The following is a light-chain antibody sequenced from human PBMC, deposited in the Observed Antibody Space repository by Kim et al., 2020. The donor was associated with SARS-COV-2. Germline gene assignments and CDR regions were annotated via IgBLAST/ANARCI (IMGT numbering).Light chain of an antibody. V-gene: IGLV2-11*01. J-gene: IGLJ2*01. CDR1: SSGVGGYNY. CDR3: CSYAGSYTVV. Sequence: QSALTQPRSVSGSPGQSVTISCTGTSSGVGGYNYVSWYQQHPGKAPKFMIYDVSKRPSGVPDRFSGSKSGNTASLTISGLQAEDEADYYCCSYAGSYTVVFGGGTQLTVL. CDR2: DVS.